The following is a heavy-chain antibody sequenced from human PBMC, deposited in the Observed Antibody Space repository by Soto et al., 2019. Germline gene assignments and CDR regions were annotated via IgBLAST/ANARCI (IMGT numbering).Heavy chain of an antibody. V-gene: IGHV1-2*04. D-gene: IGHD2-8*01. CDR3: ARGHSTDCSNGVCSFFYNHEMDV. CDR1: GYSFTDYH. J-gene: IGHJ6*02. Sequence: ASVKVSCKASGYSFTDYHIHWVRQAPGQGLEWLGRINPKSGGTSTAQKFQGWVTMTRDRSISTVYVELTRLRSDDTAVYFCARGHSTDCSNGVCSFFYNHEMDVWGQGTTVTVSS. CDR2: INPKSGGT.